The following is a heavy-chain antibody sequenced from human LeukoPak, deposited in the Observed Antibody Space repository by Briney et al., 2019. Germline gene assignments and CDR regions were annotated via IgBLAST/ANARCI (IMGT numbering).Heavy chain of an antibody. V-gene: IGHV4-39*07. Sequence: SETLSLTCTVSGDSVSNDKYYWGWIRQPPGKGLEWIGSIYYSGSTNYNPSLKSRVTMSVDTSKNQFSLKLSSVTAADTAVYYCARDWPHTGIMIFGVVIGDWFDPWGQGTLVTVSS. CDR3: ARDWPHTGIMIFGVVIGDWFDP. CDR1: GDSVSNDKYY. J-gene: IGHJ5*02. CDR2: IYYSGST. D-gene: IGHD3-3*01.